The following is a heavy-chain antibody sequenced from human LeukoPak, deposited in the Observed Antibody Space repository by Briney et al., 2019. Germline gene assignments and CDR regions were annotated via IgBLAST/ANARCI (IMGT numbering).Heavy chain of an antibody. CDR3: ARLQYSSSSSYWFDP. D-gene: IGHD6-13*01. Sequence: ASVKVSCKASGYTFTSYYMHWVRQAPGQGLEWMGIINPSGGSTSYAQKFQGRVTMTRHMSTSTVYMELSSLRSEDTAVYYCARLQYSSSSSYWFDPWGQGTLVTVSS. CDR2: INPSGGST. CDR1: GYTFTSYY. V-gene: IGHV1-46*01. J-gene: IGHJ5*02.